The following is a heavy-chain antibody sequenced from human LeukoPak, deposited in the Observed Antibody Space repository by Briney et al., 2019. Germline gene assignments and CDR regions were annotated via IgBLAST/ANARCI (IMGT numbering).Heavy chain of an antibody. D-gene: IGHD5-24*01. CDR1: GFTFSSYA. CDR2: ISYDGSNK. V-gene: IGHV3-30-3*01. Sequence: PGGSLRLSCAASGFTFSSYAMHWVRQAPGKGLEWVAVISYDGSNKYYADSVKGRFTISRDNSKNTLYLQMNSLRAEDTAVYYCARGDGYNYNYWGQGTLVTVSS. CDR3: ARGDGYNYNY. J-gene: IGHJ4*02.